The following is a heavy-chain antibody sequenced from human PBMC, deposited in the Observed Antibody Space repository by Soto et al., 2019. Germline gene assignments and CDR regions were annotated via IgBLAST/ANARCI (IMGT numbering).Heavy chain of an antibody. CDR1: GGSFSGYY. V-gene: IGHV4-34*01. J-gene: IGHJ6*02. Sequence: PSETLSLTCAVYGGSFSGYYWSWIRQPPGKGLEWIGEINHSGSTNYNPSLKSRVTISVDTSKNQFSLKLSSVTAADTAVYYCARMLGGRLQGIYYYYYDGMDVWGQGTTVTVS. D-gene: IGHD3-16*01. CDR2: INHSGST. CDR3: ARMLGGRLQGIYYYYYDGMDV.